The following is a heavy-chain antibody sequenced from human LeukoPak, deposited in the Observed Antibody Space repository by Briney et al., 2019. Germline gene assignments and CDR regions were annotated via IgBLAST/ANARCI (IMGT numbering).Heavy chain of an antibody. CDR2: KWYDGSNK. CDR1: GITFSSYG. CDR3: AKGHYYYDSSGSFAY. Sequence: GGPLRLSCAASGITFSSYGMHWVRQAPGKGLELVAVKWYDGSNKYYADSVKGRFTISRHNSKNTLYLQMNRLRADDTDGYYFAKGHYYYDSSGSFAYWGQGHVVTVSS. V-gene: IGHV3-33*06. D-gene: IGHD3-22*01. J-gene: IGHJ4*02.